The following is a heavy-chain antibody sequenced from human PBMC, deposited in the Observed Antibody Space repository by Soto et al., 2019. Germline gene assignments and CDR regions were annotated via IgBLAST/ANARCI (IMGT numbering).Heavy chain of an antibody. CDR2: ISGSGGST. V-gene: IGHV3-23*01. CDR3: AKDSGNYVAYYYMDV. CDR1: GFTFSSYA. J-gene: IGHJ6*03. Sequence: GGSLRLSCAASGFTFSSYAMSWVRQAPGKGLEWVSAISGSGGSTYYADSVKGRFTISRDNSKNTLYLQMNSLRAEDTAVYYCAKDSGNYVAYYYMDVWGKGTTVTVSS. D-gene: IGHD4-4*01.